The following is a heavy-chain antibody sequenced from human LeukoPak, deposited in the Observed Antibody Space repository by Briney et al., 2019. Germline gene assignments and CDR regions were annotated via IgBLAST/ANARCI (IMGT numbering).Heavy chain of an antibody. V-gene: IGHV3-48*03. Sequence: PGGSLRLSCAPSGFTFSSYEMNWVRQAPGKGLEWLSYISSSGGSVYYADSVKGRFTISRDNAKNSLYLQMNSLRAEDTAVYYCARDSSGGYDRFDYWGQGTLVTVSS. D-gene: IGHD5-12*01. CDR1: GFTFSSYE. CDR2: ISSSGGSV. CDR3: ARDSSGGYDRFDY. J-gene: IGHJ4*02.